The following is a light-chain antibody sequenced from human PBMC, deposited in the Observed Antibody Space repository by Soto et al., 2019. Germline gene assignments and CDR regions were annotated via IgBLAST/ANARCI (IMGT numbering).Light chain of an antibody. CDR3: QQSHRIPLT. CDR1: QVIGIY. V-gene: IGKV1-39*01. CDR2: VVS. J-gene: IGKJ1*01. Sequence: DIQLTQSPSFLSASVGDRVTITCRASQVIGIYLAWYQQKPGKAPKXXSYVVSNLQSGVPSRFSGSGSGTDFTLTIRSLTPEDFETYYCQQSHRIPLTFGQGTNVDIK.